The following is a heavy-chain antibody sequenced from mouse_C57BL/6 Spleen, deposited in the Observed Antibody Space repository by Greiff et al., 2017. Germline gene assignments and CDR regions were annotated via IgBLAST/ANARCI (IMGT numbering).Heavy chain of an antibody. J-gene: IGHJ4*01. V-gene: IGHV3-1*01. Sequence: DVKLQESGPGMVKPSQSLSLTCTVTGYSITSGYDWHWIRHFPGNKLEWMGYISYSGSTNYNPSLKSRISLTHDTSKNHFFLKLNSVTTEDTATYYCARATTVVAPCAMDYWGQGTSVTVSS. CDR3: ARATTVVAPCAMDY. CDR1: GYSITSGYD. CDR2: ISYSGST. D-gene: IGHD1-1*01.